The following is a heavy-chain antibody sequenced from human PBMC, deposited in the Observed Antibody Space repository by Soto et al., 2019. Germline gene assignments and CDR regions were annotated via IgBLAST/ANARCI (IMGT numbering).Heavy chain of an antibody. J-gene: IGHJ4*02. V-gene: IGHV4-34*01. D-gene: IGHD2-2*03. CDR3: ARGSRLDIVVVPAAKRTIYYFDY. CDR1: GGSFSGYY. CDR2: INHSGST. Sequence: PSETLSLTCAVYGGSFSGYYWSWIRQPPGKGLEWIGEINHSGSTNYNPSLKSRVTISVDTSKNHFSLKLSSVTAADTAVYYCARGSRLDIVVVPAAKRTIYYFDYWGQGTLVTVSS.